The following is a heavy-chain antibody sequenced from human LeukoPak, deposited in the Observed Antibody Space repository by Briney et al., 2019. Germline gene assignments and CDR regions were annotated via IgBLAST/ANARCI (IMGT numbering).Heavy chain of an antibody. D-gene: IGHD3-10*01. CDR3: ARDDTMVRGVHN. CDR1: GGTFSSYA. CDR2: IIPIFGTA. V-gene: IGHV1-69*13. J-gene: IGHJ4*02. Sequence: SVKVSCKASGGTFSSYAISWVRQAPGQGLEWMGGIIPIFGTANYAQKFQGRVTITADESTSTAYMELSSLRSEDTAVYYCARDDTMVRGVHNWGQGTLATVSS.